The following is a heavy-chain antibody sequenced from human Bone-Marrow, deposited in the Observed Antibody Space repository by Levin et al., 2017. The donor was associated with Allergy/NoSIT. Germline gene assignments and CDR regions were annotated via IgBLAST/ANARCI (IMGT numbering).Heavy chain of an antibody. V-gene: IGHV4-31*03. CDR1: GGSISSGGYY. J-gene: IGHJ6*02. D-gene: IGHD3-3*01. CDR2: IYYSGST. Sequence: LRLSCTVSGGSISSGGYYWSWIRQHPGKGLEWIGYIYYSGSTYYNPSLKSRVTISVDTSKNQFSLKLSSVTAADTAVYYCARGFLAYGMDVWGQGTTVTVSS. CDR3: ARGFLAYGMDV.